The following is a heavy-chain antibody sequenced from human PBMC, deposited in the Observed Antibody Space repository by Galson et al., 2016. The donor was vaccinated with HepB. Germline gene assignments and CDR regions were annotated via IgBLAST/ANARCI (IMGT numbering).Heavy chain of an antibody. V-gene: IGHV4-34*01. CDR3: ASLFGYCSGGSCRFP. CDR1: GGSFSDYY. D-gene: IGHD2-15*01. CDR2: INHRGNN. J-gene: IGHJ3*01. Sequence: SETLSLTCAVYGGSFSDYYWTWIRQPPGKGLQWIGEINHRGNNNYNTSLKSRVTISVDTFKNQFSLKLSSVTAADTAVYYCASLFGYCSGGSCRFPWGQGTMVTVSS.